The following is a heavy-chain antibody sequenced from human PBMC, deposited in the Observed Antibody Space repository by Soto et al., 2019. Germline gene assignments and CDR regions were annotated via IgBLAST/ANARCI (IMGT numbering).Heavy chain of an antibody. D-gene: IGHD3-22*01. Sequence: SEALSLTCAVYGGSFSGYYWSWIRQPPGKGLEWIGEIHHSGSTNYNPSLKSRVTISVDTSKNQFSLKLRSVTAADTAVYYCARVKMRKYYYDSSGYYYNPLKPAYFDYWGQETLVTVS. J-gene: IGHJ4*02. CDR1: GGSFSGYY. CDR2: IHHSGST. V-gene: IGHV4-34*01. CDR3: ARVKMRKYYYDSSGYYYNPLKPAYFDY.